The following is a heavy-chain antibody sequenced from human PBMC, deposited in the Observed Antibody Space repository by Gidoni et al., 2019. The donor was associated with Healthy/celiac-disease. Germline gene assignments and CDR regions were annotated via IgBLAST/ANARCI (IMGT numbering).Heavy chain of an antibody. Sequence: QVQLVASGGGLVKPGGSLRLSCAASGFTFSDYYMSWIRQAPGKGLEWVSYISSSSSYTNYADSVKGRFTISRDNAKNSLYLQMNSLRAEDTAVYYCASAYGVGDWFDPWGQGTLVTVSS. J-gene: IGHJ5*02. V-gene: IGHV3-11*05. CDR1: GFTFSDYY. D-gene: IGHD4-17*01. CDR3: ASAYGVGDWFDP. CDR2: ISSSSSYT.